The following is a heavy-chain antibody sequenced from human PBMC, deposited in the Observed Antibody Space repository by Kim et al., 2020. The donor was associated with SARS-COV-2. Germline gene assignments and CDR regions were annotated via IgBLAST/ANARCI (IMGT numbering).Heavy chain of an antibody. CDR3: AKDRLYDSSGHYYSFDY. D-gene: IGHD3-22*01. J-gene: IGHJ4*02. Sequence: VKGRFTIARDNSKTTLYLQMHSLRAEDTAVYYCAKDRLYDSSGHYYSFDYWGQGTLVTVSS. V-gene: IGHV3-30*02.